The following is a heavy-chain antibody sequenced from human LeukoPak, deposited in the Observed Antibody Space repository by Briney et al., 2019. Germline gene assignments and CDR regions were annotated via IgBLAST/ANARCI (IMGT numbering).Heavy chain of an antibody. V-gene: IGHV3-66*01. Sequence: RPGGSLRLSCAASGFTVSSNYMSWVRQAPGKGLEWVSVIYSGGSTYYPDSVKGRFTISRDNSKNTLYLQMNSLRAEDTAVYYCARGNCSGTSCHTSYWGQGTLATV. CDR1: GFTVSSNY. CDR2: IYSGGST. D-gene: IGHD2-15*01. J-gene: IGHJ4*02. CDR3: ARGNCSGTSCHTSY.